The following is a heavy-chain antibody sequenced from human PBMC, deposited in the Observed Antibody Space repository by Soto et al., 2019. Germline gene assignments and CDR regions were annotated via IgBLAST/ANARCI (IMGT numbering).Heavy chain of an antibody. J-gene: IGHJ6*04. CDR1: GFTFSSYA. CDR2: ISYDGSNK. D-gene: IGHD2-15*01. V-gene: IGHV3-30-3*01. Sequence: PGGSLRLSCAASGFTFSSYAMHWVRQAPGKGLEWVAVISYDGSNKYYADSVKGRFTISRDNSKNTLYLQMNSLRAEDTAVYYCSRGPRPFLGGGVPATWHYGMDVWGKGSTVIVSS. CDR3: SRGPRPFLGGGVPATWHYGMDV.